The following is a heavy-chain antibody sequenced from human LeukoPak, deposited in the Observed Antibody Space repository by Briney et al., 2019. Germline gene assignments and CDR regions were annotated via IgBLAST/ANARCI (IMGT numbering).Heavy chain of an antibody. D-gene: IGHD4-17*01. J-gene: IGHJ3*02. V-gene: IGHV1-2*06. CDR3: AREGNGDYGAFDI. Sequence: ASVKVSCKASGYTFTGYYMHWVRQAPGQGLEWMGRINPNSGGTNYAQKFQGRATMTRDTSISTAYMELSSLRSEDTAVYYCAREGNGDYGAFDIWGQGTMVTVS. CDR1: GYTFTGYY. CDR2: INPNSGGT.